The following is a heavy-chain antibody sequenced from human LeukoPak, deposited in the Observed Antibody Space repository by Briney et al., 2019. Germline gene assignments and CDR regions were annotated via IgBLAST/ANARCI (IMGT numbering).Heavy chain of an antibody. V-gene: IGHV3-23*01. Sequence: GGSLRLSCTASGFTFSSYAMNWVRQAPGKGLEWVSGIGAGGTFTYYADSVKGRFTISRDNSKNTLYLQMNSLRAEDTAVYYCAKDRIAVAGHDAFDIWGQGTMVTVSS. CDR2: IGAGGTFT. CDR1: GFTFSSYA. D-gene: IGHD6-19*01. J-gene: IGHJ3*02. CDR3: AKDRIAVAGHDAFDI.